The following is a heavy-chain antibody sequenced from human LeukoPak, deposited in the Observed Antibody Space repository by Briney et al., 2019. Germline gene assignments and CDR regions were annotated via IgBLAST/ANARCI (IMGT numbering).Heavy chain of an antibody. CDR3: ARDGWFGDYNWFDP. D-gene: IGHD3-10*01. J-gene: IGHJ5*02. CDR2: ISSASNTI. Sequence: GGSLRLSCAASGFTFSSYSMNWVRQAPGKGLEWASYISSASNTIYYADSVKGRFTISRDNAKNSLYLQMNSLRAEDTAMYYCARDGWFGDYNWFDPWGQGTLVTVSS. CDR1: GFTFSSYS. V-gene: IGHV3-48*01.